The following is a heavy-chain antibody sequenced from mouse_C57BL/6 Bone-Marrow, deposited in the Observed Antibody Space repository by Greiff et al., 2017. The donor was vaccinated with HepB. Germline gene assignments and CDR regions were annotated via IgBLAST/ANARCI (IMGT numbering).Heavy chain of an antibody. D-gene: IGHD2-3*01. Sequence: EVQLVESGGGLVKPGGSLKLSCAASGFTFSSYTMSWVRQTPEKRLEWVATISGGGGNTYYPDSVKGRFTISRDNAKNTLYLQMSSLRSEDTALYYCARHEGLLRAMDYWGQGTSVTVSS. CDR1: GFTFSSYT. CDR2: ISGGGGNT. J-gene: IGHJ4*01. CDR3: ARHEGLLRAMDY. V-gene: IGHV5-9*01.